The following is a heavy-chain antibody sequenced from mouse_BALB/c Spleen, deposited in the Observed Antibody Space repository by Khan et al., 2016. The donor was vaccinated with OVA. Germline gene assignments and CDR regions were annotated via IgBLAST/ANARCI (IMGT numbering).Heavy chain of an antibody. J-gene: IGHJ1*01. CDR3: ARGGGYRYFDV. Sequence: VQLQESGPELVKPGASVKISCKASGYTFTSYDINWVKQRPGQGLEWIGWIYPGYGSTNYNEKFKGKATLTADKSSSTAYMQLSSLTSENAAVDCCARGGGYRYFDVWGAGTTVTVSS. V-gene: IGHV1S56*01. CDR2: IYPGYGST. CDR1: GYTFTSYD.